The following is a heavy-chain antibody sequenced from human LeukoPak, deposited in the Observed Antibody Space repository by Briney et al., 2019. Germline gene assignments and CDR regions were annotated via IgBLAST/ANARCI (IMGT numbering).Heavy chain of an antibody. CDR2: IYYSGST. D-gene: IGHD3-3*01. CDR3: ARSDFWSGYRYYYYYYMDV. Sequence: PSETLSLTCTVSGGSISSYYWSWIRQPPGKGLEWIGYIYYSGSTNYNPSLKSRVTISVDTSNNQFSLKLSSVTAADTAVYYCARSDFWSGYRYYYYYYMDVWGKGTTVTVS. J-gene: IGHJ6*03. CDR1: GGSISSYY. V-gene: IGHV4-59*01.